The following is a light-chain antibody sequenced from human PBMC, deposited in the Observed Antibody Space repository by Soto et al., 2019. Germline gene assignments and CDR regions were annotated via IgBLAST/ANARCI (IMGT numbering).Light chain of an antibody. CDR2: DIF. V-gene: IGKV3D-15*01. Sequence: EIVMTQSPATLSVSPGERATLSSTASQSVGSDLAWYQQKPGQAPRLVIYDIFTRATAVPTRISGSGSGTEFTLTISSLQSEDCAVYYCQQYNSWPLTFGGGTKVEIK. J-gene: IGKJ4*01. CDR1: QSVGSD. CDR3: QQYNSWPLT.